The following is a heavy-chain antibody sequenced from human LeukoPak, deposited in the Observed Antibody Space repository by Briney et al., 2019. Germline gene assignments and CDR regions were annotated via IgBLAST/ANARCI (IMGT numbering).Heavy chain of an antibody. J-gene: IGHJ4*02. CDR2: INHSGST. Sequence: PSETLSLTCAVYGGSFSGYYWSWIRQPPGKGLEWIGEINHSGSTNYNPSLKSRVTISVDTSKNQFSLKLSSVTAADTAVYYCARGSKGSSFKTVYWGQGTLVTVSS. V-gene: IGHV4-34*01. CDR3: ARGSKGSSFKTVY. D-gene: IGHD6-13*01. CDR1: GGSFSGYY.